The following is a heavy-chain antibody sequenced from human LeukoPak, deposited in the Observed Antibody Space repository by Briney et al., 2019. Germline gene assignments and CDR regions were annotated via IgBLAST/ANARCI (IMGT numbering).Heavy chain of an antibody. D-gene: IGHD3-3*01. CDR3: ARALNYYDFWSGTLPNWFDP. CDR1: GGSISSYY. J-gene: IGHJ5*02. Sequence: SETLSLTCTVSGGSISSYYWSWIRQPPVKGLEWIWYIYYSGSTNYNPSLKRRVTIPVDTSKNQFSLKLSSVTAADTAVYYCARALNYYDFWSGTLPNWFDPWGQGTLVTVSS. V-gene: IGHV4-59*01. CDR2: IYYSGST.